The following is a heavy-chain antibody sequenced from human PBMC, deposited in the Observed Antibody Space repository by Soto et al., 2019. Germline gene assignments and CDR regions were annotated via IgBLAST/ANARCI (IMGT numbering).Heavy chain of an antibody. CDR3: AKVRTRGYGPEYYFDY. CDR2: ISGSDGTT. D-gene: IGHD5-12*01. J-gene: IGHJ4*02. Sequence: GGALRLSCGASGFTFSSYSMNLVRQAPGKGLEWVSTISGSDGTTYYADSVKGRFTISRDNSKNTLYLQMNSLRAEDTAVYRCAKVRTRGYGPEYYFDYWSQGTLVTVSS. V-gene: IGHV3-23*01. CDR1: GFTFSSYS.